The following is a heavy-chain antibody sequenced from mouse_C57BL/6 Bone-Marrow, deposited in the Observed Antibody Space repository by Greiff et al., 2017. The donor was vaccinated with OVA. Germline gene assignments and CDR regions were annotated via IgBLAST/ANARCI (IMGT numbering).Heavy chain of an antibody. V-gene: IGHV1-55*01. J-gene: IGHJ2*01. CDR1: GYTFTSYW. D-gene: IGHD1-1*01. CDR3: ARAGNYYGSSSYFDY. CDR2: IYPGSGST. Sequence: VQLQQPGAELVKPGASVKMSCKASGYTFTSYWITWVKQRPGQGLEWIGDIYPGSGSTNSNEKFKSKATLTVDTSSSTAYMQLSSLTSEDSAVYYCARAGNYYGSSSYFDYWGQGTTRTVSS.